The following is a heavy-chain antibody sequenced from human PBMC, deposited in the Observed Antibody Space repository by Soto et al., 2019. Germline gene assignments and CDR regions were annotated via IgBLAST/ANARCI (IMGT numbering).Heavy chain of an antibody. D-gene: IGHD5-18*01. J-gene: IGHJ4*02. CDR1: GFTFSNAW. CDR2: SKSKTESATT. Sequence: GESLTLSCAASGFTFSNAWMSCFRQPPAKGLEWVGRSKSKTESATTNYAAPVKGTITISRDNTKNTLYLKMNSLKTKDTAEYYCATDPPPLLLRYSYGSGGDYWGQGTLVTVSS. V-gene: IGHV3-15*06. CDR3: ATDPPPLLLRYSYGSGGDY.